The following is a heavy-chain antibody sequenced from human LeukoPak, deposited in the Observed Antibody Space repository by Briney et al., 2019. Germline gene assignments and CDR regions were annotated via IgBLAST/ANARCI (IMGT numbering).Heavy chain of an antibody. CDR2: IYTRGGT. D-gene: IGHD6-13*01. Sequence: SETLSLTCTVSDGSISSGSYYWTWIRQPAGKGLEWIGRIYTRGGTTYNPSLKSRVTISIDTSKNQFSLKLSSVTAADTAVYYCARDDPGIAAAGGLYSGQGTLVTVSS. V-gene: IGHV4-61*02. CDR3: ARDDPGIAAAGGLY. J-gene: IGHJ4*02. CDR1: DGSISSGSYY.